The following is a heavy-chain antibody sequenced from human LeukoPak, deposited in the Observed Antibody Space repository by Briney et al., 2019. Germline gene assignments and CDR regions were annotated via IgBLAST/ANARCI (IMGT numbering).Heavy chain of an antibody. D-gene: IGHD2-15*01. CDR3: ARDSPAYCSGGSCFSGGMDV. J-gene: IGHJ6*02. CDR2: ISYDGSNK. CDR1: GFTFSSYA. V-gene: IGHV3-30-3*01. Sequence: PGRSLRPSWAASGFTFSSYAMHWVRQAPGKGLEWVAVISYDGSNKYYADSVKGRFTISRDNSKNTLYLQMNSLRAEDTAVYYCARDSPAYCSGGSCFSGGMDVWGQGLTVTVSS.